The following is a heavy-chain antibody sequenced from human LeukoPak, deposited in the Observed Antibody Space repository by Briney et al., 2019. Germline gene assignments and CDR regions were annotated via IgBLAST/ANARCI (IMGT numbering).Heavy chain of an antibody. J-gene: IGHJ6*03. CDR2: INPNSGVT. Sequence: GASVKVSCKASGYTFTSYDINWVRQATGQGLEWMGWINPNSGVTNYAQKLQGRVTITRGTSIDTAYMQLSRLRSDDTAVYYCAKDRYGDYEAPFHYYMDAWGRGTTVTVSS. CDR1: GYTFTSYD. CDR3: AKDRYGDYEAPFHYYMDA. V-gene: IGHV1-2*02. D-gene: IGHD5-12*01.